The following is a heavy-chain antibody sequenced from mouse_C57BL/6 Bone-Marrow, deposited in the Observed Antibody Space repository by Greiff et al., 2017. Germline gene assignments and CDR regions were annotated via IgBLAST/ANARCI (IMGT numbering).Heavy chain of an antibody. J-gene: IGHJ4*01. D-gene: IGHD1-1*01. CDR3: ARGIYYGYAMDY. CDR1: GYAFSSSW. V-gene: IGHV1-82*01. CDR2: IYPGDGDT. Sequence: QVQLQQSGPELVQPGASVKISCKASGYAFSSSWMNWVKQRPGKGLEWIGRIYPGDGDTNYNGKFKGKATLTADKSSSTAYMQLSSLTSEDSAVYFCARGIYYGYAMDYWGQGTSVTVSS.